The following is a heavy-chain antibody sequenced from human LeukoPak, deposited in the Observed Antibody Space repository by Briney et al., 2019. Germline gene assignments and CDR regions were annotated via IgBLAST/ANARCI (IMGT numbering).Heavy chain of an antibody. CDR3: AREWGYGSGSYYSGYFDY. CDR2: IYYSGST. J-gene: IGHJ4*02. D-gene: IGHD3-10*01. CDR1: GGSISSSSYY. Sequence: SETLSLTCTVSGGSISSSSYYWGWIRQPPGKGLEWIGSIYYSGSTYYNPSLKSRVTISVDTSKNQFSLKLSSVTAADTAVYYCAREWGYGSGSYYSGYFDYWGQGTLVTVSS. V-gene: IGHV4-39*07.